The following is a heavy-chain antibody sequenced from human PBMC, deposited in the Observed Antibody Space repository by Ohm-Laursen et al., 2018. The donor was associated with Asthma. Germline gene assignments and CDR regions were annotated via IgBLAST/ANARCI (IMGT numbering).Heavy chain of an antibody. CDR1: GFTFSSYG. V-gene: IGHV3-30*18. Sequence: SLRLSCAASGFTFSSYGMHWVRQAPGKGLEWVAVISYDGSNKYYADSVKGRFTISRDNSKNTLYPQMNSLRAEDTAVYYCAKDPVFRSTMAWDYGMDVWGQGTTVTVSS. CDR2: ISYDGSNK. D-gene: IGHD3-10*01. CDR3: AKDPVFRSTMAWDYGMDV. J-gene: IGHJ6*02.